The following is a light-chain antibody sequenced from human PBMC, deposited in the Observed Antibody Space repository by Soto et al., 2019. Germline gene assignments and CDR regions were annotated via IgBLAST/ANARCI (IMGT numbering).Light chain of an antibody. CDR1: QSVSSY. Sequence: EIVLTQSPGTLSLSPGERVTLSCRASQSVSSYLAWYQQKPGQAPRLLIYDASNRATGIPARFSGSGSGTDFTLTISSLEPEDFAVYYCQQRSNWITFGQGTRLEI. V-gene: IGKV3-11*01. CDR2: DAS. J-gene: IGKJ5*01. CDR3: QQRSNWIT.